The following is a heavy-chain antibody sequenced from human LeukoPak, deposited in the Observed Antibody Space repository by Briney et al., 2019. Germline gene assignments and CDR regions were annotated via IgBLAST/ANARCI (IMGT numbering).Heavy chain of an antibody. CDR3: ARDTLLYGSGSYYNHDY. V-gene: IGHV1-18*01. J-gene: IGHJ4*02. D-gene: IGHD3-10*01. CDR1: GYIFTSYG. Sequence: ASVKVSCKASGYIFTSYGISWVRQAPGQGLEWMGWISAYNGNTNYAQKLQGRVTMTTDTSTSTAYMELRSLRSDDTAVYYCARDTLLYGSGSYYNHDYWGQGTLVTVSS. CDR2: ISAYNGNT.